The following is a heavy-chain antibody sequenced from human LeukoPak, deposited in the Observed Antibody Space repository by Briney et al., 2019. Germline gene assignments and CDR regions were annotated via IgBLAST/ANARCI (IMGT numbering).Heavy chain of an antibody. J-gene: IGHJ6*02. D-gene: IGHD2-2*01. CDR2: ISSSGSTI. CDR1: GFTFSSYE. V-gene: IGHV3-48*03. Sequence: PGGSLRLSCAASGFTFSSYEMNWVRQAPGKGLEWVSYISSSGSTIYYADSVKGRFTISRDNAKNSLYLQMNSLRAEDTAVYYCASDLVVGADYYYGMDVWGQGTTVTVSS. CDR3: ASDLVVGADYYYGMDV.